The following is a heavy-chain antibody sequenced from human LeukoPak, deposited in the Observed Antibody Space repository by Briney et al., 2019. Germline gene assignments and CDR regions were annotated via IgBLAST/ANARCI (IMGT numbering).Heavy chain of an antibody. D-gene: IGHD5-18*01. V-gene: IGHV3-48*04. CDR1: GFTFSDYT. Sequence: PGGSLRLSCAASGFTFSDYTMNWVRQAPGKGLEWVSYISGSSSTIYYADSVKGRFTISRANAKNSLYLQMNSLRAEDTAVYYCARGAFTWIQHPYAMDVWGQGTTVTVSS. CDR2: ISGSSSTI. CDR3: ARGAFTWIQHPYAMDV. J-gene: IGHJ6*02.